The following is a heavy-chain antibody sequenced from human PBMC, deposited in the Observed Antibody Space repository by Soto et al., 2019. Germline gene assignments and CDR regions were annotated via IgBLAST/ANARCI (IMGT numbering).Heavy chain of an antibody. V-gene: IGHV3-21*01. D-gene: IGHD2-2*01. J-gene: IGHJ4*02. CDR3: ARDRGLVPAAADY. CDR2: ISSTSRYI. Sequence: RRLSCAASGFTFSIYSINWVRQVPGKGLEWVASISSTSRYINYADSVRGRFTISRDNAKKSVFLQMNSLRAEDTAVYFCARDRGLVPAAADYWGQGTQVTVSS. CDR1: GFTFSIYS.